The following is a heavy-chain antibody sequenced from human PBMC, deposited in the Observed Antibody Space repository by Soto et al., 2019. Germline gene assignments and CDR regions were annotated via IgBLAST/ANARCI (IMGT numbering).Heavy chain of an antibody. CDR1: GLTSNSYA. J-gene: IGHJ3*01. CDR2: VDGSGFTS. Sequence: EVQLLESGGGLVQPGGSLRLSCAASGLTSNSYAMTWVRQAPGRGLEWVSGVDGSGFTSYHADSVKGRFTISRDNYKNTLYLQMNSLRAEDTAVYYCARALGLYCGGDCFDAFDVWGQGAMVSVSS. CDR3: ARALGLYCGGDCFDAFDV. V-gene: IGHV3-23*01. D-gene: IGHD2-21*02.